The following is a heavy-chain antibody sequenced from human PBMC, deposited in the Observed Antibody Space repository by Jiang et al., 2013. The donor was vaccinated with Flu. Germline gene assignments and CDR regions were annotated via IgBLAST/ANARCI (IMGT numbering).Heavy chain of an antibody. V-gene: IGHV3-48*02. D-gene: IGHD4-17*01. CDR3: ARAKSYGDYPNAFDI. CDR2: ISSSSSTI. Sequence: AASGFTFSSYSMNWVRQAPGKGLEWVSYISSSSSTIYYADSVKGRFTISRDNDKNSLYLQMNSLRDEDTAVYYCARAKSYGDYPNAFDIWGQGTMVTVSS. J-gene: IGHJ3*02. CDR1: GFTFSSYS.